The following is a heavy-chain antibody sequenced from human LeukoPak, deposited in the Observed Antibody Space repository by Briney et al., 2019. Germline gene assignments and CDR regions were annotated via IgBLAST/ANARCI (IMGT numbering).Heavy chain of an antibody. CDR1: GFTFSSYG. V-gene: IGHV3-33*01. CDR2: IWYDGSNK. CDR3: ARSPSLNSLDYGDYG. J-gene: IGHJ4*02. Sequence: GGSLRLSCAASGFTFSSYGMHWVRQAPGKGLEWVAVIWYDGSNKYYADSVKGRFTISRDNSKNTLYLQMNSLRAEDTAVYYCARSPSLNSLDYGDYGWGQGTLVTVSS. D-gene: IGHD4-17*01.